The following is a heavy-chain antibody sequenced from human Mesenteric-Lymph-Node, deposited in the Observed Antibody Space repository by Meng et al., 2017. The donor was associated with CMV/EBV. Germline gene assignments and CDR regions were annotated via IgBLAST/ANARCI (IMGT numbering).Heavy chain of an antibody. V-gene: IGHV4-31*02. J-gene: IGHJ4*02. CDR3: ARDRDGYKLFDY. Sequence: TVAGASISSGGSDGSWIRQHPGKGLEWIGYIYYSGSNYHNPSLKSRVSISVDTSKNQFSLKLSSVTAADTAVYYCARDRDGYKLFDYWGQGTLVTVSS. CDR1: GASISSGGSD. D-gene: IGHD5-24*01. CDR2: IYYSGSN.